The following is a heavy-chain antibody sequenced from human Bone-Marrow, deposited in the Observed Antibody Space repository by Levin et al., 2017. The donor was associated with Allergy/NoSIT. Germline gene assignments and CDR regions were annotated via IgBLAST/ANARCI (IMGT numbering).Heavy chain of an antibody. J-gene: IGHJ4*02. Sequence: GESLKISCKASGYTFTSYGISWVRQAPGQGLEWMGWISAYNGNTNYAQKLQGRVTMTTDTSTSTAYMELRSLRSDDTAVYYCARGGSSWYLIGGYYFDYWGQGTLVTVSS. CDR3: ARGGSSWYLIGGYYFDY. D-gene: IGHD6-13*01. CDR2: ISAYNGNT. V-gene: IGHV1-18*01. CDR1: GYTFTSYG.